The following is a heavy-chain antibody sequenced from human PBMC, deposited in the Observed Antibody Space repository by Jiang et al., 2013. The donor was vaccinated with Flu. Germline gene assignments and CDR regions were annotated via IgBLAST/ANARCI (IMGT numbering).Heavy chain of an antibody. CDR2: IYYSGST. CDR1: GGSISSSSYY. CDR3: ARRSDPLENYYDSSGPGVGSWFDP. D-gene: IGHD3-22*01. V-gene: IGHV4-39*01. J-gene: IGHJ5*02. Sequence: LLKPSETLSLTCTVSGGSISSSSYYWGWIRQPPGKGLEWIGSIYYSGSTYYNPSLKSRVTISVDTSKNQFSLKLSSVTAADTAVYYCARRSDPLENYYDSSGPGVGSWFDPWGQGTLVTVSS.